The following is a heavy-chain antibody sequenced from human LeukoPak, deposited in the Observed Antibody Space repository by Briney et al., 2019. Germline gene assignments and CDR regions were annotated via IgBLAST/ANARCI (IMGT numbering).Heavy chain of an antibody. D-gene: IGHD4-17*01. CDR3: ARAGHDYGDYGCSDY. CDR1: GFTFSNYW. V-gene: IGHV3-74*01. J-gene: IGHJ4*02. Sequence: PGGSLRLSCAASGFTFSNYWMHWVRQAPGKGLVWVSRINSDGSSTSYADSVKGRFTISRDNAKNTLYLQMNSLRAEDTAVYYCARAGHDYGDYGCSDYWGQGTLVTVSS. CDR2: INSDGSST.